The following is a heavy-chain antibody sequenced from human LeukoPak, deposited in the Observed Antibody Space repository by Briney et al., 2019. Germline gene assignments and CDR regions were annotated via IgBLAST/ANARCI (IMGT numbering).Heavy chain of an antibody. J-gene: IGHJ4*02. CDR3: ARVELGRGYYYSMDFDY. V-gene: IGHV1-18*01. Sequence: ASVKVSCKASGYTFTSYGISWVRQAPGQGLEWMGWISAYNGNTNYAQKLQGRVTMTTDTSTSTAYMELRSLRSDDTAVYYCARVELGRGYYYSMDFDYWGQGTLVTVSS. D-gene: IGHD3-22*01. CDR1: GYTFTSYG. CDR2: ISAYNGNT.